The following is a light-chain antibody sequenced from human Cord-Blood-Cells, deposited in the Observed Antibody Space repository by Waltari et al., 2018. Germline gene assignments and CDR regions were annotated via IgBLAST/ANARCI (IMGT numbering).Light chain of an antibody. V-gene: IGKV1-16*01. CDR1: QGISNY. CDR2: AAS. J-gene: IGKJ1*01. CDR3: QQYYSTPWT. Sequence: DIQMTQSPSAMSASVGDRVTITCRESQGISNYLAWVQQKPGKAPKSLIYAASSLQSGVPDPFSGSGSGTDFTLTISSLQAEDVAVYYCQQYYSTPWTFGQGTKVEIK.